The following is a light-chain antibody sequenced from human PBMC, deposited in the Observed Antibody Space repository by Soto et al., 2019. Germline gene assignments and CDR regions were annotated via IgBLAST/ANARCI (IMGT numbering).Light chain of an antibody. CDR1: HDVSRN. Sequence: DIQMTQSPSSLSASVGDRVTIACQSSHDVSRNLNWFQQKPGEAPKLLIYDASHLERGVPARFGASGSGTDFTFTISRLQAGAVATYYCQQYNSMLSFGGG. CDR3: QQYNSMLS. J-gene: IGKJ4*01. V-gene: IGKV1-33*01. CDR2: DAS.